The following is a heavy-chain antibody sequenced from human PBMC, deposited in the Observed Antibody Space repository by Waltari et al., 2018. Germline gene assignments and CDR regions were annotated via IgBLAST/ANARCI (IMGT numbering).Heavy chain of an antibody. CDR1: GYTFSNYG. D-gene: IGHD3-22*01. Sequence: QVQLVQSGTEVKKPGASVKGSCKASGYTFSNYGVSWVRQAPGQGLEGVGWIASYNGNTHSAPKLQGRVPMTPDTSTTTAYLELRSLTSDDTAVYYCARVFDSSQYYYGSDYWGQGTLVTVSS. CDR3: ARVFDSSQYYYGSDY. J-gene: IGHJ4*02. CDR2: IASYNGNT. V-gene: IGHV1-18*01.